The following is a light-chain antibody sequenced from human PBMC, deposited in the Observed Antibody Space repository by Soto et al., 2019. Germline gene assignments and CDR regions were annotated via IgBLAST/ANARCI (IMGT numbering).Light chain of an antibody. CDR2: WAS. CDR1: QSVLYSSNTKNY. V-gene: IGKV4-1*01. J-gene: IGKJ1*01. CDR3: QQYYSTPWT. Sequence: DIVMTKSPDSLAVSLGERATINCKSSQSVLYSSNTKNYLAWYQQKPGQPPKLLIYWASTRESVVPDRLSGSGSGTDFNLTISSLQAEDVAVYYCQQYYSTPWTFGQGTKVEIK.